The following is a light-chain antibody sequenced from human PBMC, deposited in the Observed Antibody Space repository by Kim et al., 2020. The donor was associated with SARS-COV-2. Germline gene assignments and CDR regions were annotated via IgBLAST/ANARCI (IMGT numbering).Light chain of an antibody. Sequence: EIVMTQSPATLSVSPGERATLSCRASQSVSSNLVWYQQKPGQAPRLLIYGASSRATGIPARFSGGGSGTEFTLTISSLQSEDFAVYHCQQYNNWPRTFGQGTKVDIK. CDR2: GAS. CDR3: QQYNNWPRT. J-gene: IGKJ1*01. V-gene: IGKV3-15*01. CDR1: QSVSSN.